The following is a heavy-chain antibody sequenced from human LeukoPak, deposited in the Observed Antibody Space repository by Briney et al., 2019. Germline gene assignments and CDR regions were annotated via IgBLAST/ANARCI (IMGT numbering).Heavy chain of an antibody. CDR3: ASGGDDYGDYGGAFDI. Sequence: GASVKVSCKVSGYTLTELSMHWVRQAPGKGLEWMGGFDPEDGETIYAQKFQGRVTMTEDISTDTAYMELSSLRSEDTAAYYCASGGDDYGDYGGAFDIWGQGTMVTVSS. J-gene: IGHJ3*02. CDR2: FDPEDGET. V-gene: IGHV1-24*01. D-gene: IGHD4-17*01. CDR1: GYTLTELS.